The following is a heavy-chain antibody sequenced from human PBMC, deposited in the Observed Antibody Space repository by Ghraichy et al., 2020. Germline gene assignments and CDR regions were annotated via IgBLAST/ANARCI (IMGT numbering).Heavy chain of an antibody. CDR2: MNPNSGNT. J-gene: IGHJ5*02. V-gene: IGHV1-8*01. D-gene: IGHD6-19*01. Sequence: ASVKVSCKASGYTFTSYDINWVRQATGQGLEWMGWMNPNSGNTGYAQKFQGRVTMTRNTSISTAYMELSSLRSEDTAVYYCARLSPYSSGWYDLSPWGQGTLVTVSS. CDR3: ARLSPYSSGWYDLSP. CDR1: GYTFTSYD.